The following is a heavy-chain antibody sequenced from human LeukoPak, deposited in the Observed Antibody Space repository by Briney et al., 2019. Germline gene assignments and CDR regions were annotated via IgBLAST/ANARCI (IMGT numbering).Heavy chain of an antibody. CDR1: GASINTYY. CDR2: IYYSGTN. D-gene: IGHD3-10*01. J-gene: IGHJ4*02. Sequence: SETLSLTCTVSGASINTYYWSWIRQPPGKGLEWIGYIYYSGTNSYNPSLKTRVTISIDTSKNQFSLKLSSVTAADTAVYYCARVLRPMASQYYFDYWGQGTLVTVSS. V-gene: IGHV4-59*01. CDR3: ARVLRPMASQYYFDY.